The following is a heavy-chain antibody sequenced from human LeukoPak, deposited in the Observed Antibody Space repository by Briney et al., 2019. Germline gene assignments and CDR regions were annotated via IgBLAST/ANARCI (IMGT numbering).Heavy chain of an antibody. CDR3: ASASREGSVAPTPFDY. J-gene: IGHJ4*02. D-gene: IGHD3-10*01. V-gene: IGHV3-33*01. CDR1: GFTFSSYG. CDR2: IWYDGSNK. Sequence: GGSLRLSCAASGFTFSSYGMHWVRQAPGKGLEWVAVIWYDGSNKYYADSVKGRFTISRDNSKNTLYLQMNSLRAEDTAVYYCASASREGSVAPTPFDYWGQGTLVTVSS.